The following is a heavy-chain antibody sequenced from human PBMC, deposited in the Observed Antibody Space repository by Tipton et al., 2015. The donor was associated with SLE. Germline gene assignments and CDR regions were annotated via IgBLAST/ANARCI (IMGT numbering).Heavy chain of an antibody. V-gene: IGHV4-61*02. CDR3: ARAIDCSRGNCFSSLDS. CDR1: GDSINSGSYY. CDR2: IYASGGT. D-gene: IGHD2-15*01. J-gene: IGHJ4*02. Sequence: TLSLTCTVSGDSINSGSYYWSWIRQAAGKGLEWIGRIYASGGTSSNPSLKSRVTISVDTSRNQFSLKLSSLSAADTAVYYCARAIDCSRGNCFSSLDSWGQGTLVAVSA.